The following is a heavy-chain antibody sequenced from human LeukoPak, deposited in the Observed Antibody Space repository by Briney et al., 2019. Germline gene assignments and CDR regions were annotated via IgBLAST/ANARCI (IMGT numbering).Heavy chain of an antibody. CDR3: ARDYCSSSGRSIDY. J-gene: IGHJ4*02. Sequence: GGSLRLSCAASGFTFSTYWMTWVRQAPGKGLEWVANLKQDGSEEYYVDSVKGRFTISRDNAKSSLYLQMNGLRAEDTAVYYCARDYCSSSGRSIDYWGQGTLVTVSS. CDR1: GFTFSTYW. CDR2: LKQDGSEE. V-gene: IGHV3-7*01. D-gene: IGHD6-6*01.